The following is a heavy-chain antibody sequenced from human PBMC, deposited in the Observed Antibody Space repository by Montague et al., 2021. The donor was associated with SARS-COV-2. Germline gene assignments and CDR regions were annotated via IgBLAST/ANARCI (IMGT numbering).Heavy chain of an antibody. V-gene: IGHV4-39*07. CDR2: IYYSGST. J-gene: IGHJ6*02. D-gene: IGHD6-13*01. Sequence: SETLSLTCTVSGGSISSSSYYWCWIRQPPGKGLEWIGSIYYSGSTYYNPSLKSRVTIIVDTSKHQFSLKLSSVTAADTAEYYCARLGRQQLVRLSGMDVWGQGTTVTVSS. CDR1: GGSISSSSYY. CDR3: ARLGRQQLVRLSGMDV.